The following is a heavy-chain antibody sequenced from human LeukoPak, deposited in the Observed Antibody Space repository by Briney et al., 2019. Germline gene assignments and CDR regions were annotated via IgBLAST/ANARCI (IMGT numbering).Heavy chain of an antibody. J-gene: IGHJ6*02. CDR3: ARFAGRYYYGSGRRYYYGMDV. V-gene: IGHV1-46*01. CDR2: IDPSGGTT. CDR1: GYTFTTYY. D-gene: IGHD3-10*01. Sequence: VASVKVSCKASGYTFTTYYIHWVRQAPGQGLEWMGIIDPSGGTTTYAQTFQGRVTMTRDTSTSTVYVELSSLRSEDTAVYYCARFAGRYYYGSGRRYYYGMDVWGQGTTVTVSS.